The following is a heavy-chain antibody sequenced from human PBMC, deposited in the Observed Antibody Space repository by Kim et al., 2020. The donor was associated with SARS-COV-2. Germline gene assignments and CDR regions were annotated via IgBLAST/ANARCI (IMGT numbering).Heavy chain of an antibody. J-gene: IGHJ3*02. V-gene: IGHV1-18*01. CDR2: ISAYNGNT. Sequence: ASVKVSCKASGYTFTSYGISWVRQAPGQGLEWMGWISAYNGNTNYAQKLQGRVTMTTDTSTSTAYMELRSLRSDDTAVYYCARERYNWNDHDAFDIWGQGTMVTVSS. CDR1: GYTFTSYG. D-gene: IGHD1-20*01. CDR3: ARERYNWNDHDAFDI.